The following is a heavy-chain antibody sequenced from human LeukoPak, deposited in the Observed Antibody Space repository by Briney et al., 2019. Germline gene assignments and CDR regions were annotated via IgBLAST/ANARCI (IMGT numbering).Heavy chain of an antibody. CDR3: TRDRGTYNWLDP. CDR1: GFTLSDSA. D-gene: IGHD1-26*01. CDR2: IDRPAKSYAT. Sequence: GGSLRHSCAASGFTLSDSAIHWVRRASGKGLEWVGLIDRPAKSYATAYGASVGGRFTISRDDSKNTAYLQMDSLKTEDTALYYCTRDRGTYNWLDPWGQGTLVTVSS. J-gene: IGHJ5*02. V-gene: IGHV3-73*01.